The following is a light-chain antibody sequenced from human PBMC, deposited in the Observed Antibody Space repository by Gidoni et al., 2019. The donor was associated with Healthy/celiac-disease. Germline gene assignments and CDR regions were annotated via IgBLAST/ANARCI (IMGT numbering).Light chain of an antibody. V-gene: IGLV2-14*01. CDR1: SSDVGGYNY. Sequence: QSALTQPASVSGSPGQSITISCTGTSSDVGGYNYVSWYQQHPGKAPKLMFYDVSNRPSGVSNRFSGSKSGNTASLTISGLQAEDEADYYCSSYTSSSTLDVVFGGGTKLTVX. J-gene: IGLJ2*01. CDR3: SSYTSSSTLDVV. CDR2: DVS.